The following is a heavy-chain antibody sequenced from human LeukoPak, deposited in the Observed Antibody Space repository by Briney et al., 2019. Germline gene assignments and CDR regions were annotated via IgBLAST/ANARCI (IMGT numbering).Heavy chain of an antibody. J-gene: IGHJ4*02. V-gene: IGHV3-48*01. CDR2: ITNSGNSK. CDR1: EFTFSSYS. CDR3: TTGIRGD. Sequence: GGSLRLSCAASEFTFSSYSMNWVRQAPGKGLEWVSYITNSGNSKSYAAPVKGRFTISRDDSKNTLFLQMNSLKTEDTAVYYCTTGIRGDCGRGTLVTVSS.